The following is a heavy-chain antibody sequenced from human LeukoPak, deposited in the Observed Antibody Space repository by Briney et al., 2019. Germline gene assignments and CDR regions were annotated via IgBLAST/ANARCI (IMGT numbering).Heavy chain of an antibody. CDR1: GGSISSSSNY. D-gene: IGHD2-2*01. CDR3: ARHREYFSNITCYPFDFDY. J-gene: IGHJ4*02. Sequence: SETLSLTCSVSGGSISSSSNYWGWIRQPPGKGLEWIGNIYNRGSTYYNPSLKSRVTISVDTSKNQFSLNLSSVTAADTAVYYCARHREYFSNITCYPFDFDYWGQGTLVTVSS. CDR2: IYNRGST. V-gene: IGHV4-39*01.